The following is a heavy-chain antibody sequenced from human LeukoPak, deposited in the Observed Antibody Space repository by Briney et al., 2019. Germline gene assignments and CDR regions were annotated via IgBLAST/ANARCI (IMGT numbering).Heavy chain of an antibody. Sequence: GESLKISCKGSGYSFTSYWIGWVRQMPGKGLEWMGIIYPGDSDTRYSPSFQGQVTISADKSISTAYLQWSSLKASDTAMYYCARHLYCSGGSCPNFEFWGQGTLVTVYS. J-gene: IGHJ4*02. D-gene: IGHD2-15*01. CDR3: ARHLYCSGGSCPNFEF. CDR1: GYSFTSYW. CDR2: IYPGDSDT. V-gene: IGHV5-51*01.